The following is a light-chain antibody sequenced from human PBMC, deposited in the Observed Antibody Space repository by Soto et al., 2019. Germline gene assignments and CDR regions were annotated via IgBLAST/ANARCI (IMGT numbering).Light chain of an antibody. CDR3: QQSYRTPYT. Sequence: IQMTQSPSSLSASVGDRVTITCRASQGIGNDLGWYQQKPGKAPKLLIFDASSLQSAVPSRFSGSGSGTDFTLTISSLQPEDFAAYYCQQSYRTPYTFGQGTKVDIK. J-gene: IGKJ2*01. CDR1: QGIGND. V-gene: IGKV1-39*01. CDR2: DAS.